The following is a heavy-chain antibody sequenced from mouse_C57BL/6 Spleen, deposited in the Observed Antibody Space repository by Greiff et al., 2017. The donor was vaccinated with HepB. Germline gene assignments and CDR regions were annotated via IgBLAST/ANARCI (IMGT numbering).Heavy chain of an antibody. CDR1: GFTFSSYG. CDR3: ARRNYYGSIGDY. CDR2: ISSGGSYT. D-gene: IGHD1-1*01. V-gene: IGHV5-6*02. J-gene: IGHJ2*01. Sequence: EVKLMESGGDLVKPGGSLKLSCAASGFTFSSYGMSWVRQTPDKRLEWVATISSGGSYTYYPDSVKGRFTISRDNAKNTLYLQMSSLKSEDTAMYYCARRNYYGSIGDYWGQGTTLTVSS.